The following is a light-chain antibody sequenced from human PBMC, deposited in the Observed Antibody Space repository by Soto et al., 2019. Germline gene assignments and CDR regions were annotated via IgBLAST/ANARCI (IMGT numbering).Light chain of an antibody. CDR1: ESVSIY. V-gene: IGKV3-11*01. Sequence: EIVLTQSPATLSLSPGERATLSCRASESVSIYLAWYQQKPGQPPRLVIYDASNRATGIPDRFSGSGSGTVFTLTISSLEPDDFAVYYCQQRINFSTFGQGTKLE. CDR3: QQRINFST. J-gene: IGKJ2*01. CDR2: DAS.